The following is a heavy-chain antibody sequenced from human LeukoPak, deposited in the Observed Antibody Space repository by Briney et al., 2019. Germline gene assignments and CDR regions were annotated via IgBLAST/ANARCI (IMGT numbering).Heavy chain of an antibody. J-gene: IGHJ4*02. CDR2: ISSSSSTI. Sequence: GGSLRLSCAASGFTFSSYEMNWVRQAPGKGLEWVSYISSSSSTIYYADSVKGRFTISRDNAKNSLYLQMNSLRAEDTAVYYCARDRGGSGHDWGQGTLVTVSS. CDR3: ARDRGGSGHD. D-gene: IGHD5-12*01. V-gene: IGHV3-48*03. CDR1: GFTFSSYE.